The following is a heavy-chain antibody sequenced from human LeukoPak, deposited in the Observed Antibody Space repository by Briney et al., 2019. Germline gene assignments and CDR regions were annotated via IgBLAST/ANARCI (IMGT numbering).Heavy chain of an antibody. CDR1: AYSISSGYY. Sequence: SETLSLTCTVSAYSISSGYYWGWIRQPPGKGLEWIGSIYHSGSTYYNTSLKSRVTISVDTSKNQFSLKLSSVTAADTAVYYCARDSEVGTTYPYYFDYWGQGTLVTVSS. V-gene: IGHV4-38-2*02. J-gene: IGHJ4*02. CDR2: IYHSGST. CDR3: ARDSEVGTTYPYYFDY. D-gene: IGHD1-26*01.